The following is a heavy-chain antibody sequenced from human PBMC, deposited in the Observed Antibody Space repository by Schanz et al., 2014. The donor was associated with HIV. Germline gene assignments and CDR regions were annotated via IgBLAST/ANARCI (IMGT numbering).Heavy chain of an antibody. CDR2: ISNDGRNK. CDR3: AKVATWDYYGMDV. J-gene: IGHJ6*02. CDR1: EFSFSTYG. Sequence: VQLVESGGGVVQPGRSLRLSCAASEFSFSTYGMHWVRQTPGKGLEWVAFISNDGRNKYYADSVKGRFTISRDSSRNTLYLQMNSLRAEDTAVYYCAKVATWDYYGMDVWGQGTTVTVSS. V-gene: IGHV3-30*18.